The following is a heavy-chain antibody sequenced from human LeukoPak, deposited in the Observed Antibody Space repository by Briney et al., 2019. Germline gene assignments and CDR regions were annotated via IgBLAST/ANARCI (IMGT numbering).Heavy chain of an antibody. J-gene: IGHJ1*01. CDR3: ARENRDSNGWS. CDR1: GFSFSSYS. CDR2: INSGGNTI. D-gene: IGHD6-19*01. V-gene: IGHV3-48*04. Sequence: GGSLRLSCTASGFSFSSYSMNWVRQAPGKGLEWVSYINSGGNTIHYAGSVKGRFTISRDNARNSLYPQMNSLRVEDTAFYYCARENRDSNGWSWGQGTLVTASS.